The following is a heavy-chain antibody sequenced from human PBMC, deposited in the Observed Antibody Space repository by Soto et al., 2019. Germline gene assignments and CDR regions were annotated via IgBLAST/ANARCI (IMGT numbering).Heavy chain of an antibody. V-gene: IGHV1-69*08. CDR2: IIPILGIA. D-gene: IGHD2-15*01. Sequence: QVQLVQSGAEVKKPGSSVKVSCKASGGTFSSYTISWVRQAPGQGLEWMGRIIPILGIANYAQKFQGRVTITADKSTSTAYMELSSLRSEDTAVYYCARDVQDIVVVVAATPSYYYGMDVWGQGTTVTVSS. J-gene: IGHJ6*02. CDR3: ARDVQDIVVVVAATPSYYYGMDV. CDR1: GGTFSSYT.